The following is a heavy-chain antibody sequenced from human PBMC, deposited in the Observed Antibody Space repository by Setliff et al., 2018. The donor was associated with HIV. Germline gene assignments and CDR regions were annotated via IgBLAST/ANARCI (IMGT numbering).Heavy chain of an antibody. Sequence: ASVKVSCKASGYTFTCCFLHWVRQAPGQGLEYMGIINPSDGSADYVEKFQGKVTITRDTSTSTVYMEMSSLRSEDTAIYYCAKEYHTAATGTRVANYFDYWGQGTLVTVSS. J-gene: IGHJ4*02. D-gene: IGHD6-13*01. CDR3: AKEYHTAATGTRVANYFDY. CDR2: INPSDGSA. V-gene: IGHV1-46*01. CDR1: GYTFTCCF.